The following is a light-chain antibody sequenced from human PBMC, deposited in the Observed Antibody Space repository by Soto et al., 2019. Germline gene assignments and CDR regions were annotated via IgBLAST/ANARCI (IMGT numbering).Light chain of an antibody. J-gene: IGKJ1*01. CDR3: QQYNNWPPWT. CDR1: QSINSN. CDR2: AAS. Sequence: VMTQSPATRSVSPGEISTLACRASQSINSNLAWYQQKPGQAPRLLIYAASTRATGIPARFSGSGSGTDFTLTISSLQSEDFAVYYCQQYNNWPPWTFGQGTKVDIK. V-gene: IGKV3-15*01.